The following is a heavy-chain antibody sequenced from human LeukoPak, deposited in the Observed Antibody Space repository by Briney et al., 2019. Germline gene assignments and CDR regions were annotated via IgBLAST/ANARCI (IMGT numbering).Heavy chain of an antibody. CDR1: GFIFSSYA. V-gene: IGHV3-33*08. CDR2: IWYDGSNK. CDR3: ARSIYCSSTSCRRYYFDY. J-gene: IGHJ4*02. Sequence: PGGSLRLSCAASGFIFSSYAMHWVRQAPGKGLEWVAVIWYDGSNKHYADSVKGRFTISRDNSKNTLYLQMNSLRAEDTAVYYCARSIYCSSTSCRRYYFDYWGQGTLVTVSS. D-gene: IGHD2-2*01.